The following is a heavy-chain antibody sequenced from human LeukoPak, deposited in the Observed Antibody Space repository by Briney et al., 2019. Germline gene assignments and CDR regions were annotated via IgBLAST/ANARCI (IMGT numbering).Heavy chain of an antibody. V-gene: IGHV3-74*01. CDR3: ARDPTMYSSSWYLVGWFDP. D-gene: IGHD6-13*01. CDR1: GFTFSSYA. CDR2: INSDGSST. J-gene: IGHJ5*02. Sequence: QPGGSLRLSCAASGFTFSSYAMHWVRQAPGKGLVWVSRINSDGSSTSYADSVKGRFTISRDNAKNTLYLQMNSLRAEDTAVYYCARDPTMYSSSWYLVGWFDPWGQGTLVTVSS.